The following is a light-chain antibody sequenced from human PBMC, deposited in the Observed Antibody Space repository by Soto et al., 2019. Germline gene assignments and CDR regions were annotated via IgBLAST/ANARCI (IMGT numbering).Light chain of an antibody. J-gene: IGKJ3*01. Sequence: DIPLTQFPSSLSASVGDRVTITCRASQGVANSLAWFQLKAGKPPKSLIYGASNLEGGVPLRFSGSGFGTEFTLTIISLQPEDFATYYCQQYNNYPFTFGPGTEVDVK. CDR3: QQYNNYPFT. CDR1: QGVANS. CDR2: GAS. V-gene: IGKV1-16*01.